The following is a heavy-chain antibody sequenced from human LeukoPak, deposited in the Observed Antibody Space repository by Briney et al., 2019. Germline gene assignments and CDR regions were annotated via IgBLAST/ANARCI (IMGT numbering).Heavy chain of an antibody. J-gene: IGHJ6*02. CDR1: GFTVSNNY. D-gene: IGHD6-19*01. CDR2: VYSGGGT. CDR3: ARVSGWTMDV. Sequence: GGSLRLSCAASGFTVSNNYMSWVRQAPGKGLEWVSVVYSGGGTYYADCVKGRFTISRDNSKNTLYLQMNSLRAEDTAVYYCARVSGWTMDVWGQGTTVTVSS. V-gene: IGHV3-53*01.